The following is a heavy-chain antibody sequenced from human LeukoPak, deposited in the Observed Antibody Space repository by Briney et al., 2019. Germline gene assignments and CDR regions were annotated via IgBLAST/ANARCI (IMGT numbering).Heavy chain of an antibody. Sequence: GESLKISCKGSGFSFTSYWIGWVRQMPGKGLEWMGIIYPGDSDTRYSPSFQGQVTISAGKSFSPAYLQWSSLKASDTAMYYCARLYYGSGSYSWYYYYYMDVWGKGTTVTVSS. D-gene: IGHD3-10*01. J-gene: IGHJ6*03. V-gene: IGHV5-51*01. CDR3: ARLYYGSGSYSWYYYYYMDV. CDR2: IYPGDSDT. CDR1: GFSFTSYW.